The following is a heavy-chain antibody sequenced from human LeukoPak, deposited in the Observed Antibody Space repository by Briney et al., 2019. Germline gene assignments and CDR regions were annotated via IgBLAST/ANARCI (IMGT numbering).Heavy chain of an antibody. J-gene: IGHJ4*02. D-gene: IGHD2-21*02. V-gene: IGHV1-24*01. CDR2: FDPEDGET. Sequence: ASVKVSCKVSGYTLTELSMHWVRQAPGKGLEWMGGFDPEDGETIYAQKFQGRVTMTEDTSTDTAYMELSSLRSEDTAVYYCATVQLVVPPTRALLPDGAPNYFDYWGKGTLVTVSS. CDR1: GYTLTELS. CDR3: ATVQLVVPPTRALLPDGAPNYFDY.